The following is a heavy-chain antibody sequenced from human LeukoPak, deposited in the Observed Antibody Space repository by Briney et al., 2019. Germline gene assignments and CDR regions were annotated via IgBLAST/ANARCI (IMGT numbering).Heavy chain of an antibody. CDR2: INSDGSST. Sequence: GGSPRPSCAASGFTFSSYWMHWVRQAPGKGLVWVSRINSDGSSTSYADSVKGRFTISRDNAKNTLYLQMNSLRAEDTAVYYCARTVPGYFFDYWGQGTLVTVSS. CDR1: GFTFSSYW. D-gene: IGHD3-10*01. J-gene: IGHJ4*02. CDR3: ARTVPGYFFDY. V-gene: IGHV3-74*01.